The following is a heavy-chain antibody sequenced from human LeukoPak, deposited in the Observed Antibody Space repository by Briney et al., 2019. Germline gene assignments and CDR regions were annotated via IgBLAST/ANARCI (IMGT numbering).Heavy chain of an antibody. D-gene: IGHD3-16*01. V-gene: IGHV3-48*03. J-gene: IGHJ4*02. CDR3: ARGQAVYDYVWGSPDY. CDR2: ISSSGSTI. CDR1: GFTFSSYE. Sequence: GGSLRLSCAASGFTFSSYEMNWVRQAPGKGLEWVSYISSSGSTIYYADSVKGRFTISRDNAKNSLYLQMNSLRAEDTAVYYCARGQAVYDYVWGSPDYWGQGTLVTVSS.